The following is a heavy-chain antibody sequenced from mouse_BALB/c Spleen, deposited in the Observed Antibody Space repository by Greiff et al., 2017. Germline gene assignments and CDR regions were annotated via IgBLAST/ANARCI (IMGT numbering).Heavy chain of an antibody. J-gene: IGHJ4*01. D-gene: IGHD1-1*01. CDR2: IWAGGST. V-gene: IGHV2-9*02. CDR3: AISYYGSSRVYAMDY. CDR1: GFSLTSYG. Sequence: VQLVESGPGLVAPSQSLSITCTVSGFSLTSYGVHWVRQPPGKGLEWLGVIWAGGSTNYNSALMSRLSISKDNSKSQVFLKMNSLQTDDTAMYYCAISYYGSSRVYAMDYWGQGTSVTVSS.